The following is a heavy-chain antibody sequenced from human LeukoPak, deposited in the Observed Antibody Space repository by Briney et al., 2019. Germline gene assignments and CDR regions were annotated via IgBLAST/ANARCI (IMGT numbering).Heavy chain of an antibody. D-gene: IGHD4-23*01. CDR2: ISSSSSYI. CDR1: GFTFSRYW. J-gene: IGHJ6*03. Sequence: GGSLRLSCAASGFTFSRYWMSWVRQAPGKGLEWVSSISSSSSYIYYADSVKGRFTISRDNAKKSLYLQMNSLRAENTALYYCARDGDTVLTRGYYYYMDVWGKGTTVTVSS. V-gene: IGHV3-21*01. CDR3: ARDGDTVLTRGYYYYMDV.